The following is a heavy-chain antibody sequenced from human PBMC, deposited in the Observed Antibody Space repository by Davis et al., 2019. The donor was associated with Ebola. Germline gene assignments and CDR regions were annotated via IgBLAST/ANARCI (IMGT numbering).Heavy chain of an antibody. V-gene: IGHV3-48*03. Sequence: GGSLRLSCAASGFTFSSYEMNWVRQAPGKGLEWVSYISSSGSTIYYADSVKGRFTISRDNAKNSLYLQMNSLRAEDTAVYYCARDRGHSSFYYYYYGMDVWGQGTTVTVSS. CDR1: GFTFSSYE. D-gene: IGHD6-13*01. CDR3: ARDRGHSSFYYYYYGMDV. CDR2: ISSSGSTI. J-gene: IGHJ6*02.